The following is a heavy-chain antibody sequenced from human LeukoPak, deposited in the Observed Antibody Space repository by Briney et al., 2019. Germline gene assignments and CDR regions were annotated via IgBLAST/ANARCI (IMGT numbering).Heavy chain of an antibody. CDR1: RFTFSSYA. Sequence: PGGSLRLSCAASRFTFSSYAMSWVRQAPGKGLEWVSAISGSGGSTYYAESVKGRFTISRDNSKNTLYLQVNTLRAEDTAVFYCAKNSGYSYGYYFDYWGQGTLVTVSS. J-gene: IGHJ4*02. CDR2: ISGSGGST. D-gene: IGHD5-18*01. V-gene: IGHV3-23*01. CDR3: AKNSGYSYGYYFDY.